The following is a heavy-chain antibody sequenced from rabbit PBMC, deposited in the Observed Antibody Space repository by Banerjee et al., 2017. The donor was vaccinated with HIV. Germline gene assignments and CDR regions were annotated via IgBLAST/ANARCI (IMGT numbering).Heavy chain of an antibody. CDR2: IDPVFGTT. CDR1: GFDFSSYG. V-gene: IGHV1S47*01. D-gene: IGHD6-1*01. J-gene: IGHJ6*01. Sequence: QEQLVESGGGLVQPGGSLKLSCKASGFDFSSYGVSWVRQGPGKGLEWIGYIDPVFGTTNYATWVNGRFTISSHNAQNTLYLQLNSLTAADTATYFCARGGRYSGDGYDLWGQGTLVTVS. CDR3: ARGGRYSGDGYDL.